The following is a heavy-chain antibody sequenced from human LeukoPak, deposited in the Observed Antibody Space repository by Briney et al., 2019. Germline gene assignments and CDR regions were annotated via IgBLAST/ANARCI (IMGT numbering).Heavy chain of an antibody. J-gene: IGHJ4*02. CDR2: IKQDGSEK. Sequence: PGGSLRLSCAASGFTFSSYWMSWVRQAPGKGLECVANIKQDGSEKYYVDSVKGRFTISRDNAKNSLYLQMNSLRAEDTAVYYCARIGVLRYFDWLLYFDYWGQGTLVTVSS. V-gene: IGHV3-7*01. CDR3: ARIGVLRYFDWLLYFDY. D-gene: IGHD3-9*01. CDR1: GFTFSSYW.